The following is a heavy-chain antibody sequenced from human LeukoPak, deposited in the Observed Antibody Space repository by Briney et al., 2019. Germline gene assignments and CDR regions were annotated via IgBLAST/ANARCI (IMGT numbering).Heavy chain of an antibody. CDR1: GGTFSSYT. D-gene: IGHD3-3*01. CDR2: IIPIFGIA. J-gene: IGHJ4*02. Sequence: SVKVSCKASGGTFSSYTISWVRQAPGQGLEWMGRIIPIFGIANYAQKFQGRVTITADKSTSTAYMELSSLRSEDTAVYYCATSRTTYYDFWSGYRAPFDYWGQGTLVTVSS. V-gene: IGHV1-69*02. CDR3: ATSRTTYYDFWSGYRAPFDY.